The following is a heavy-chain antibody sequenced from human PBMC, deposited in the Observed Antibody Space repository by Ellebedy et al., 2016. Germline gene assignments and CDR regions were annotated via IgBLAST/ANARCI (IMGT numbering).Heavy chain of an antibody. D-gene: IGHD3-22*01. CDR1: GFTFSSYA. CDR3: AKTGDSSGYV. CDR2: ISGSGGST. J-gene: IGHJ4*02. V-gene: IGHV3-23*01. Sequence: GESLKISXAASGFTFSSYAMSWVRQAPGKGLEWVSAISGSGGSTYYADSVKGRFTISRDNSKNTLYLQMNSLRAEDTAVCYCAKTGDSSGYVWGQGTLVTVSP.